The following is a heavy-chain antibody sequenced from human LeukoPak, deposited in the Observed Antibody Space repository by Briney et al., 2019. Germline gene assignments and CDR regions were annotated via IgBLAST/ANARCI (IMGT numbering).Heavy chain of an antibody. V-gene: IGHV3-23*01. CDR2: ISGSGIDA. J-gene: IGHJ4*02. CDR1: GFMFRSHG. CDR3: ARDREWDHDY. D-gene: IGHD1-26*01. Sequence: PGGSLRLSCAGSGFMFRSHGMNWVRQAPGKGMEWVSGISGSGIDADYADSVKGRFTISRDNSKNTLYLQMNSLRAEDTAVYYCARDREWDHDYWGQGTLVTVSS.